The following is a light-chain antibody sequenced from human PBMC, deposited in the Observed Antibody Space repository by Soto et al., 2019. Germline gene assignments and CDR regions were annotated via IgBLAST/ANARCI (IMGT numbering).Light chain of an antibody. CDR2: SDN. CDR1: RSNIGTNT. CDR3: AAWDDRLNGYV. V-gene: IGLV1-44*01. J-gene: IGLJ1*01. Sequence: QSVLTQPPSASGTPGQRVTISCSGSRSNIGTNTVNWYQQLPGTAPKLLIYSDNQRPSGVPDRFSGSKSGTSASLAISGLQSEDEADYYCAAWDDRLNGYVFGPGTQVTVL.